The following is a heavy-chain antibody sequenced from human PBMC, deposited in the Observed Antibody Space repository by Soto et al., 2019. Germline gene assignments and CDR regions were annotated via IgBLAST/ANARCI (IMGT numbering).Heavy chain of an antibody. J-gene: IGHJ3*02. CDR3: ARELERSLDI. Sequence: PGGSLRLSCSASGFTFSSYAMHWVRQAPGKGLEWVAVIWYDGSNKYYADSVKGRFTISRDNSKNTLYLQMNSLRAEDTAVYYCARELERSLDIWGQGTMVTVSS. V-gene: IGHV3-30*04. CDR2: IWYDGSNK. D-gene: IGHD6-6*01. CDR1: GFTFSSYA.